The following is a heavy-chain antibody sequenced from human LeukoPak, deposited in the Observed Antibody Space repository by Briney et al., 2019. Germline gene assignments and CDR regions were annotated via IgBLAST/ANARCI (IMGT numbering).Heavy chain of an antibody. CDR2: INSDGSST. D-gene: IGHD3-3*02. CDR1: GFTFSNYW. CDR3: ARAHLWNTNWFDP. V-gene: IGHV3-74*01. J-gene: IGHJ5*02. Sequence: GGSLRLSCAASGFTFSNYWMHWVRQAPGKGLVWVSRINSDGSSTSSADSVKGRFTISRDNAKNTLYLQMNSLRAEDTAVYYCARAHLWNTNWFDPWGQGTLVTVSS.